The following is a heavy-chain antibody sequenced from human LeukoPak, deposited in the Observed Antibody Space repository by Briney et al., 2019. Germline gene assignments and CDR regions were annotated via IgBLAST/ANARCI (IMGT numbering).Heavy chain of an antibody. Sequence: SETLSLTCTVSGGSIGSYYWSWIRQPPGKGLEWIGYIYYSGSTNYNPSLKSRVTISVDTSKNQFSLKLSSVTAADTAVYYCASQYSSSWSGNWFDPWGQGTLVTVSS. D-gene: IGHD6-13*01. CDR2: IYYSGST. V-gene: IGHV4-59*01. CDR3: ASQYSSSWSGNWFDP. CDR1: GGSIGSYY. J-gene: IGHJ5*02.